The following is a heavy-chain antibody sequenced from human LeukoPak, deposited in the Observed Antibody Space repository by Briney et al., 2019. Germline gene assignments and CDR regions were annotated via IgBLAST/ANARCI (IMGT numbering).Heavy chain of an antibody. CDR1: GFTFSSYE. CDR2: ISSSGSTI. V-gene: IGHV3-48*03. D-gene: IGHD3-10*01. J-gene: IGHJ3*02. Sequence: SGGSLRLSCAASGFTFSSYEMNWVRQAPGKGLEWVSYISSSGSTIYYADSVKGRFTISRDNAKNSLYLQMNSLRAEDTAVYYCARGIGGSGSYYNHDAFDTWGQGTMVTVSS. CDR3: ARGIGGSGSYYNHDAFDT.